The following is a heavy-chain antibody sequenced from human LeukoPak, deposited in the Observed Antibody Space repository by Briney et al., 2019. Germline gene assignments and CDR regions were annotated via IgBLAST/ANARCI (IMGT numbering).Heavy chain of an antibody. CDR3: ARDDSSWSEGKFDY. CDR2: ISSSGSTI. CDR1: GFTLSDYY. D-gene: IGHD6-13*01. Sequence: GGSLRLSCAASGFTLSDYYMSWIRQAPGKGLEWVSYISSSGSTIYYADSVKGRFTISRDNAKNSLYLQMNSLRAEDTAVYYCARDDSSWSEGKFDYWGQGTLVTVSS. V-gene: IGHV3-11*01. J-gene: IGHJ4*02.